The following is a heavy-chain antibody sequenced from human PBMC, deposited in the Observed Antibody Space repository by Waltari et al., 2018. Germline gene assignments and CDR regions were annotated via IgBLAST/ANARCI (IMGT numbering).Heavy chain of an antibody. Sequence: CTVSGYSISSGYYWGWIRQPPGKGLEWIGSIYHSGSTYYNPSLKSRVTISVDTSKNQFSLKLSSVTAADTAVYYCARVGPYGARGDYWGQGTLVTVSS. V-gene: IGHV4-38-2*02. CDR1: GYSISSGYY. D-gene: IGHD4-17*01. J-gene: IGHJ4*02. CDR2: IYHSGST. CDR3: ARVGPYGARGDY.